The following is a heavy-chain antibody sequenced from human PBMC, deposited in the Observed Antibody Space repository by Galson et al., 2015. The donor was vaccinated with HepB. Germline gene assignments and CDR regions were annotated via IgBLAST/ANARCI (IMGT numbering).Heavy chain of an antibody. CDR2: INGDGSST. J-gene: IGHJ4*02. D-gene: IGHD2-21*02. CDR3: ASRYYGGDCYYY. Sequence: SLRLSCAASGFTFSTFWMHWVRQVPGKGLVWVSRINGDGSSTSYADSVKGRFTISRDNAKNTVYLQMNSLRAEDTAVYYCASRYYGGDCYYYWGQGILVTVSS. V-gene: IGHV3-74*01. CDR1: GFTFSTFW.